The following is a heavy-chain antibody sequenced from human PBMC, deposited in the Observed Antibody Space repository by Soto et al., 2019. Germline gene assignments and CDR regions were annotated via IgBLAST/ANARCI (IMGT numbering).Heavy chain of an antibody. J-gene: IGHJ6*02. CDR3: ARHKDVIGHCTYDSCHRCYHYGMAV. D-gene: IGHD2-8*01. Sequence: PAETLSLTCIVSGGSISRSISFWSWIRQPPGKGLEWIGNVYYSGTTYYNPSLKGRVTVSMDMSKNQFSLKLTSVAAAGSAIYYCARHKDVIGHCTYDSCHRCYHYGMAVWGQGTTATVCS. CDR2: VYYSGTT. CDR1: GGSISRSISF. V-gene: IGHV4-39*01.